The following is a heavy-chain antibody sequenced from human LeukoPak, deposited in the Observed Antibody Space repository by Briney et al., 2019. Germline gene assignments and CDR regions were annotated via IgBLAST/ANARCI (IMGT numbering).Heavy chain of an antibody. CDR3: ARGDGSGSYQDAFDI. CDR1: GYTFTGYY. CDR2: MNPNSGNT. V-gene: IGHV1-8*02. Sequence: ASVKVSCKASGYTFTGYYMHWVRQAPGQGLEWMGWMNPNSGNTGYAQKFQGRVTMTRNTSISTAYMELSSLRSEDTAVYYCARGDGSGSYQDAFDIWGQGTMVTVSS. D-gene: IGHD3-10*01. J-gene: IGHJ3*02.